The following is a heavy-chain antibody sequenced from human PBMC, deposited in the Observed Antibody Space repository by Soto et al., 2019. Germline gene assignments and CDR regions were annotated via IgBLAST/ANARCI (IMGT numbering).Heavy chain of an antibody. Sequence: QMQLQESGPGLVKPSETLSLTCAVSSASIITEQRWTWVRQPPGKGLEWIGEIHHSGSTNNNPSLRSRVTMSVDKSKNQFYLNLTPVTAADTALYYCARSFGWYAIDHWGQGTLVIVSS. J-gene: IGHJ4*02. CDR3: ARSFGWYAIDH. CDR1: SASIITEQR. D-gene: IGHD6-19*01. CDR2: IHHSGST. V-gene: IGHV4-4*02.